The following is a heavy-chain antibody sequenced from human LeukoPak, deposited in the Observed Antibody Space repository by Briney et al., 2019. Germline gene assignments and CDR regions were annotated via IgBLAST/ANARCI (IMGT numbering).Heavy chain of an antibody. V-gene: IGHV4-59*01. CDR2: IYYSGST. J-gene: IGHJ5*02. CDR3: ARGCSAGTPHSWFDP. CDR1: GGSISSYY. D-gene: IGHD6-13*01. Sequence: SETLSLTCTVSGGSISSYYWSWIRQPPGKGLEWIGYIYYSGSTNYNPSLKSRVTISVDTSKNQFSLKLSSVTASDTAVYHCARGCSAGTPHSWFDPWGQGTLVTVSS.